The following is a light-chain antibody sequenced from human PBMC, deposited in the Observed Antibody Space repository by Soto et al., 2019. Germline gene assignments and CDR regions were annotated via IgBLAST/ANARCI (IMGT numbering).Light chain of an antibody. CDR3: QKLNSYV. V-gene: IGKV1-39*01. Sequence: DIHMTQSPSSLSASGGGRVTVICRTSQSINNCLNWCQQKPGKAPKLLIYGASSLQGGVPLRFSGSGSGTDFTLTISSLKPEDFATYYCQKLNSYVFGQGRRLEIK. CDR1: QSINNC. CDR2: GAS. J-gene: IGKJ5*01.